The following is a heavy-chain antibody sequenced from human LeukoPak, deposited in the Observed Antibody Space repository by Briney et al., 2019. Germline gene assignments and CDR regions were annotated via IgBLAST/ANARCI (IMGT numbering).Heavy chain of an antibody. Sequence: SVKVSCKASGYTFTKYGITWVRQAPGQGLEWMGGIIPIFGTANYAQKFQGRVTITADESTSTAYMELSSLRSEDTAVYYCAREGGYCSSTSCELDYWGQGTLVTVSS. CDR2: IIPIFGTA. CDR1: GYTFTKYG. V-gene: IGHV1-69*13. CDR3: AREGGYCSSTSCELDY. J-gene: IGHJ4*02. D-gene: IGHD2-2*01.